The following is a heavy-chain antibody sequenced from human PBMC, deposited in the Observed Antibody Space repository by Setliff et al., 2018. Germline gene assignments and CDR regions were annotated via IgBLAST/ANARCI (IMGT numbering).Heavy chain of an antibody. CDR1: GDSIGRGGFH. CDR2: IDTSGRT. Sequence: SETLSLTCTISGDSIGRGGFHWSWVRQPAGKGLEWIGRIDTSGRTQYNLALKSRVTISIDMSKNQFSLKVTSVTAADTAIYYCARVVPLGGTDRWGQGTLVTVSS. D-gene: IGHD1-1*01. V-gene: IGHV4-61*02. J-gene: IGHJ5*02. CDR3: ARVVPLGGTDR.